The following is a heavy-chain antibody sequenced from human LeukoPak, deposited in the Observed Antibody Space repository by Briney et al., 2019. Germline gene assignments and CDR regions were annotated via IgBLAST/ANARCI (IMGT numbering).Heavy chain of an antibody. CDR1: DFTFRSYA. D-gene: IGHD3-22*01. J-gene: IGHJ4*02. V-gene: IGHV3-23*01. CDR2: ISGSGDST. CDR3: AKTPGIVVVITTYYFDN. Sequence: GGSLRLPCAASDFTFRSYAMSWVRQAPGRGLEWVSAISGSGDSTYYADSVKGRFTISRDNSKNTLYLQMNSLRAEDTAVYYCAKTPGIVVVITTYYFDNWGQGTLVTVSS.